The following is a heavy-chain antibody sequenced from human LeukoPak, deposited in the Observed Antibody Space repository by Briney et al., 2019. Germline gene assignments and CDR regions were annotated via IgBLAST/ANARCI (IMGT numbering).Heavy chain of an antibody. CDR2: ISYDGSNK. J-gene: IGHJ4*02. Sequence: GGSLRLSCAASGFTFSSYGMHWVRQAPGKGLEWVAVISYDGSNKYYADSVKGRFTISRDNSKDTQYLQMSSLRTEDTAVYYCARDLCGRYACDYWGQGTLVTVSS. V-gene: IGHV3-30*03. CDR3: ARDLCGRYACDY. D-gene: IGHD3-16*01. CDR1: GFTFSSYG.